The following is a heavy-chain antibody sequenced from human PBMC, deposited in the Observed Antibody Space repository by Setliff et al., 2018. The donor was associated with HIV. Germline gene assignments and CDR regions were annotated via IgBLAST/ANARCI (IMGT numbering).Heavy chain of an antibody. V-gene: IGHV3-48*01. CDR2: ISSSGVM. CDR3: ARDRLTNVRYWTSDY. J-gene: IGHJ4*02. Sequence: GSLRLSCAASGFTFSAYSMNWVRQAPGKGLEWISYISSSGVMYYADSVRGRFTISRDNGKNSLYLQMNSLRAEDTAVYYCARDRLTNVRYWTSDYWGQGTLVTVSS. CDR1: GFTFSAYS. D-gene: IGHD2-8*01.